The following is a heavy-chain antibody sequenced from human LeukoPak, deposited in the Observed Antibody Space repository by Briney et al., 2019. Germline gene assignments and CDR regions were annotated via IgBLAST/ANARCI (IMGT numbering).Heavy chain of an antibody. Sequence: PSDTLSLTCTVSGVSISSYYWSWLRQPPGKGLEWIGFIYDTGSTNYNPSLKSRVTISVDTSKNQVSLRLSSVTAADTAVYYCAGENPGATRLFDYWGQGTLVTVSS. D-gene: IGHD5-24*01. CDR2: IYDTGST. CDR1: GVSISSYY. CDR3: AGENPGATRLFDY. J-gene: IGHJ4*02. V-gene: IGHV4-59*01.